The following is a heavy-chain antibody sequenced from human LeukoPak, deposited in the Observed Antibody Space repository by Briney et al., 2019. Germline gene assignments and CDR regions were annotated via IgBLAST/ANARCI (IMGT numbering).Heavy chain of an antibody. J-gene: IGHJ3*02. CDR2: ISYDGSNK. Sequence: GGSLRLSCAASAFSLNAYNMNWVRQAPGKGLEWVAVISYDGSNKYYADSVKGRFTISRDNSKNTLYLQMNSLRAEDTAVYYCARDQVPGYYYDSSGSDAFDIWGQGTTVTVSS. CDR1: AFSLNAYN. D-gene: IGHD3-22*01. CDR3: ARDQVPGYYYDSSGSDAFDI. V-gene: IGHV3-30-3*01.